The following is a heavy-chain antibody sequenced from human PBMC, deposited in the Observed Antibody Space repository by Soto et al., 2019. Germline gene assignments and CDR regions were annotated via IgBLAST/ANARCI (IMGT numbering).Heavy chain of an antibody. CDR3: VRDRAVGYYDFWSGYYRGQNYYGMDV. V-gene: IGHV4-59*01. D-gene: IGHD3-3*01. CDR1: GGSISSYY. J-gene: IGHJ6*02. Sequence: SETLSLTCTVSGGSISSYYWSWIRQPPGKGLEWIGYIYYSGSTNYNPSLKSRVTISVDTSKNQFSLKLSSVTAADTAVYYCVRDRAVGYYDFWSGYYRGQNYYGMDVWGQGTTVTVSS. CDR2: IYYSGST.